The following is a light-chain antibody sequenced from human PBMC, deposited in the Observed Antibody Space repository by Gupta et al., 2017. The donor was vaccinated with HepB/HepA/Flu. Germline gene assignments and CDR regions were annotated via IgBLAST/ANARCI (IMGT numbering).Light chain of an antibody. CDR3: QQYKFWPPEGT. Sequence: EIVMTQSPATLSVSPGERATLSCRASEGVSSNSAWYQQKPGQAPRLRIYAASTRATGIPARFSGSGSGTEFTLTISSLQSEDFAVYYCQQYKFWPPEGTFGQGTKVEIK. J-gene: IGKJ1*01. V-gene: IGKV3-15*01. CDR2: AAS. CDR1: EGVSSN.